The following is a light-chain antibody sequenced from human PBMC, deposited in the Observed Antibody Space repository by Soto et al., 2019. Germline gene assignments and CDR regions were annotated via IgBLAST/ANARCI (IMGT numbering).Light chain of an antibody. CDR2: GAS. J-gene: IGKJ1*01. CDR1: QSVNTN. Sequence: ETVMTQSPATLSVSPGERATLSCRASQSVNTNLAWYQQKLGQPPRVLTYGASTRATGIPARFSGSGSGTDFILTISSLQSEDFALYYCQEYNTWPWTFGQGTKVEIK. V-gene: IGKV3-15*01. CDR3: QEYNTWPWT.